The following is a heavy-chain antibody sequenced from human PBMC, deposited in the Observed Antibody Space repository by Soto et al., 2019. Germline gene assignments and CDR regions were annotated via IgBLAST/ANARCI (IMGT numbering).Heavy chain of an antibody. Sequence: QITLEESGPTLVKPTQTLTLTCTSSGFSLSTSGVGVGWIRQPPGKALEWLALIYWDDDNRYSPSLKSRLTITKDTSKNQVVLTMTNMDPVDTATYYCAHRTTYEVTTPFFDYWGQGILVTVSS. CDR3: AHRTTYEVTTPFFDY. CDR2: IYWDDDN. D-gene: IGHD4-17*01. V-gene: IGHV2-5*02. CDR1: GFSLSTSGVG. J-gene: IGHJ4*02.